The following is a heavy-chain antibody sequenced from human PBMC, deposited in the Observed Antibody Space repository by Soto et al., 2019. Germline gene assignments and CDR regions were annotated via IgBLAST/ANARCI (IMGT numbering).Heavy chain of an antibody. CDR2: FSYSGST. V-gene: IGHV4-59*01. Sequence: QVQLQESGPGLLKPSETLSLTCTVSGGSISSFYWSWIRQPPGKGLEWIGYFSYSGSTNYNPSLKXRXTXXVDTSKNQFSLQLTSVTAADTAVYYCARGRSLGDYWGQGALVTVSS. CDR1: GGSISSFY. J-gene: IGHJ4*02. CDR3: ARGRSLGDY.